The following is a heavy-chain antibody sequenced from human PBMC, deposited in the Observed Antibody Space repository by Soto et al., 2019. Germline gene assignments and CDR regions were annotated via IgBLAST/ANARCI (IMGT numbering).Heavy chain of an antibody. J-gene: IGHJ3*02. D-gene: IGHD5-18*01. CDR2: IYPGDSDT. CDR1: GYSFTSYW. V-gene: IGHV5-51*01. CDR3: AGLGSYEDADAFDI. Sequence: GESLKISCKGSGYSFTSYWIGWVRQMPGKGLEWMGIIYPGDSDTKYSPTFQGQVSISAEKSISTAYLQWSSLKASDTAMYYCAGLGSYEDADAFDIWGQGTMVTVSS.